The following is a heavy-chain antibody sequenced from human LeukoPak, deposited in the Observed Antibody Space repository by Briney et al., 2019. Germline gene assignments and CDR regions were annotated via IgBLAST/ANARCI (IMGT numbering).Heavy chain of an antibody. Sequence: GGSLRLSCAASGFTFSSYAMSWVRQAPGKGLEWVSAISGSGGSTYYADSVKGRFTISRDNAKNSLYLQMNSLRAEDTAVYYCAGLRGYFDYWGQGTLVTVSS. V-gene: IGHV3-23*01. D-gene: IGHD4-17*01. CDR3: AGLRGYFDY. J-gene: IGHJ4*02. CDR2: ISGSGGST. CDR1: GFTFSSYA.